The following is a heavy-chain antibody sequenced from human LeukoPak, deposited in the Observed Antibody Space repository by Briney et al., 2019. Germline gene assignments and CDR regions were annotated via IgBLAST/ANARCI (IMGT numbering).Heavy chain of an antibody. CDR1: GGSIRSYY. CDR3: ATSALDYGDFDSLFDY. D-gene: IGHD4-17*01. Sequence: PETLSLTCTVSGGSIRSYYWSWIRQPAGKGLERIGRVYTSGITGYNPSLKSRVTMSVDTSKNQLSLKLTSVTAADTAVYYCATSALDYGDFDSLFDYWGQGTPVPFSS. V-gene: IGHV4-4*07. CDR2: VYTSGIT. J-gene: IGHJ4*02.